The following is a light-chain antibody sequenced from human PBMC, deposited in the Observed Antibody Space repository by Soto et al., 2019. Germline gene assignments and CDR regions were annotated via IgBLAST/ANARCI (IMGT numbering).Light chain of an antibody. CDR3: QQRSNWPLT. CDR1: QSVSSY. J-gene: IGKJ4*01. V-gene: IGKV3-11*01. Sequence: EIVLTQSPATLSLSPGERATLSCRASQSVSSYLAWYQQKPGQAPRLLIYDASNRATGIPARFRGSGSGTDFTLTISSLEPEDFAVYYCQQRSNWPLTFXGGTKVDIK. CDR2: DAS.